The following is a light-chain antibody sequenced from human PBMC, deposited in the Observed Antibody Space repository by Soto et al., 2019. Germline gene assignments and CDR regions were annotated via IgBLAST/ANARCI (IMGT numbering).Light chain of an antibody. CDR1: ETVSPN. CDR3: QQYSNWPPAIT. J-gene: IGKJ5*01. V-gene: IGKV3-15*01. CDR2: GSY. Sequence: EILLTQSPATLSVSPGERATLSCRATETVSPNLAWFQRKAGQPPRLLIYGSYTRATGVPDRFSGSGSGTEFALIISSLQSEDVAVYYCQQYSNWPPAITFGQGTRLEI.